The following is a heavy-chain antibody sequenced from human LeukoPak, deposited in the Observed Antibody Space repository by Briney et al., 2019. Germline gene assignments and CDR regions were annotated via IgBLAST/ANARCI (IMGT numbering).Heavy chain of an antibody. D-gene: IGHD3-9*01. Sequence: GGSLRLSCAASGFTFSSYWMSWVRQAPGKGLEWVANIKQDGSEKYYVDSVKGRFTISRDNAKNSLYLQMNSLRAEDTAVYYCARGGDILTGYYDPFDYWGQGTLVTVSS. CDR3: ARGGDILTGYYDPFDY. CDR2: IKQDGSEK. V-gene: IGHV3-7*04. CDR1: GFTFSSYW. J-gene: IGHJ4*02.